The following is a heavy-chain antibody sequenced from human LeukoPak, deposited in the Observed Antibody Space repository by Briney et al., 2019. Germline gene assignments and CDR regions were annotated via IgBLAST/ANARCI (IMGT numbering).Heavy chain of an antibody. Sequence: GGSLRLSCAHPLDSPSISTTCTGPPAPGKGLEWVAVISFDGSNKYHTDSVKGRFTISRDNSKNTLYLQMNSLRAEDTAVYYCAKDSEIAAAGSYWYFDLWGRVTLVTVSS. CDR1: DSPSISTT. V-gene: IGHV3-30*18. D-gene: IGHD6-13*01. CDR3: AKDSEIAAAGSYWYFDL. J-gene: IGHJ2*01. CDR2: ISFDGSNK.